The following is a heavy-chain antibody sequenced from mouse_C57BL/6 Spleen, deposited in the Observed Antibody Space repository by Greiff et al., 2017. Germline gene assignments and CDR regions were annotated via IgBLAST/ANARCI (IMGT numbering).Heavy chain of an antibody. CDR3: ARRRFITSVVADYAMDY. V-gene: IGHV5-17*01. Sequence: EVKLVESGGGLVKPGGSLKLSCAASGFPFSDYVMHWVRQAPEKGLEWVAYISSGSSTIYYADTVKGRFTISRDNAKNTLFLKMARLRSEDTATDDCARRRFITSVVADYAMDYWGQGTSVTVSS. D-gene: IGHD1-1*01. J-gene: IGHJ4*01. CDR1: GFPFSDYV. CDR2: ISSGSSTI.